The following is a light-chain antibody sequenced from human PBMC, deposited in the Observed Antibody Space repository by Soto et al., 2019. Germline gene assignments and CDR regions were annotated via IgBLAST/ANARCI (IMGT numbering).Light chain of an antibody. CDR1: QSIDNW. J-gene: IGKJ2*01. Sequence: DIQMTQSPSTLSASVGDRVTITCRASQSIDNWLAWYQQKPGKAPKVLIYDASSLDSGVPSSFSGSGSGTEFTLTISRLQPDDFAVYYCQQYKRYPYTFGQGTKLEIK. CDR2: DAS. V-gene: IGKV1-5*01. CDR3: QQYKRYPYT.